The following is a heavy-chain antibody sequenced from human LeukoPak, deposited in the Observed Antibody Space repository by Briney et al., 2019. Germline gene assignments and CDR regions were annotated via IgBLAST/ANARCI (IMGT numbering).Heavy chain of an antibody. CDR2: IRYDGSNK. V-gene: IGHV3-30*02. D-gene: IGHD3-10*01. Sequence: PGGSLRLCCAASGFTFSSYGMHWVREAPGKGLEWVAFIRYDGSNKYYAEYVKSRFTISRDNSKNTLYLQMSSLRAEDTAVYYCAKGEWSGELSFDYWGQGTLVTVSS. CDR1: GFTFSSYG. J-gene: IGHJ4*02. CDR3: AKGEWSGELSFDY.